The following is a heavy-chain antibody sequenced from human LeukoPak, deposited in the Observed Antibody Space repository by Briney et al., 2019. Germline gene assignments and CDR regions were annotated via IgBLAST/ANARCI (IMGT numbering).Heavy chain of an antibody. J-gene: IGHJ3*02. V-gene: IGHV4-59*01. CDR2: IYYSGST. CDR3: ARVRYYDFWSGANDAFDI. Sequence: SETLSLTCTVSGGSISSYYWSWIRQPPGKGLEWIGYIYYSGSTNYNPSLKSRVTISVDTSKNQFSLKLSSVTAADTAVYYCARVRYYDFWSGANDAFDIWGQGTMVTVSS. D-gene: IGHD3-3*01. CDR1: GGSISSYY.